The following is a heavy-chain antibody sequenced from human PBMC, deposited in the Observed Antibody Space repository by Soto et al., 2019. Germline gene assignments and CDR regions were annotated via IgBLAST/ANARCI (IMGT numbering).Heavy chain of an antibody. D-gene: IGHD6-19*01. CDR3: ARTLRVAVTGGYFDY. V-gene: IGHV6-1*01. J-gene: IGHJ4*02. CDR1: GDSVSSNIAA. CDR2: TYYRSKWYH. Sequence: SQTLSLTCGISGDSVSSNIAAWNWIRQSPSRGLEWLGRTYYRSKWYHHYADSVKSRITINPDTAENQFSLQLNSVTPEDTAVYYYARTLRVAVTGGYFDYWGQGTLVTVSS.